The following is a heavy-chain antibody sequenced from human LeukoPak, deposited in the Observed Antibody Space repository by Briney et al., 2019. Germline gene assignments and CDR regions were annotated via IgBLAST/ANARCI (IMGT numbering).Heavy chain of an antibody. CDR2: INHSGST. Sequence: SETLSLTCAVYGGSFSGYYWSWIRQPPGKGLEWIGEINHSGSTNYNPSPKSRVTISVDTSKNQFSLKLSSVAAADTAVYYCARKGYYYDSSGYYYWGQGTLVTVSS. D-gene: IGHD3-22*01. CDR3: ARKGYYYDSSGYYY. V-gene: IGHV4-34*01. CDR1: GGSFSGYY. J-gene: IGHJ4*02.